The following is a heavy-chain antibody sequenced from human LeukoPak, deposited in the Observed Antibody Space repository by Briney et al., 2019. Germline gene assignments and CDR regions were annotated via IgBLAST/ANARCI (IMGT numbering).Heavy chain of an antibody. CDR3: ARDRAYCGGDCLTVYYYYGMDV. CDR2: IYFSGST. V-gene: IGHV4-30-4*01. Sequence: TSESLSLTCTVSGGSISIGDYYCSWIRQPPGKGLEWIGYIYFSGSTYYNPSRKTRVTISVDTSKNQFFLKLSSVTAADTAVYYCARDRAYCGGDCLTVYYYYGMDVWGQGTTVTVSS. D-gene: IGHD2-21*02. CDR1: GGSISIGDYY. J-gene: IGHJ6*02.